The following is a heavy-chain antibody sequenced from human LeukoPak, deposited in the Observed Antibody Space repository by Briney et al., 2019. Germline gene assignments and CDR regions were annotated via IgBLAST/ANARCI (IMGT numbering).Heavy chain of an antibody. CDR2: IYYSGST. CDR1: GGSISSYY. Sequence: PSETLSLTCTVSGGSISSYYWSWIRQPPGKGLEYIGNIYYSGSTYYTPSLKSQVTISVDTSKNQFSLKLSSVTAADTAIYYCARNGPSSSSFPGGAFDIWGQGTMVTVSS. J-gene: IGHJ3*02. CDR3: ARNGPSSSSFPGGAFDI. D-gene: IGHD6-13*01. V-gene: IGHV4-59*04.